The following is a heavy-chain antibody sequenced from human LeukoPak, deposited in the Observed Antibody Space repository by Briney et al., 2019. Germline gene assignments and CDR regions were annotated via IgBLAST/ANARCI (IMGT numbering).Heavy chain of an antibody. Sequence: GRSLRLSCAASGFTFDNYAMHWVRQAPGKGLEWVSGISWNSDSIGYADSVKGRFTISRDNAKNSLYLQMNSLRAEDTALYYCGRDLQMDVWGQGTTVTVSS. J-gene: IGHJ6*02. CDR1: GFTFDNYA. CDR3: GRDLQMDV. CDR2: ISWNSDSI. V-gene: IGHV3-9*01. D-gene: IGHD1-1*01.